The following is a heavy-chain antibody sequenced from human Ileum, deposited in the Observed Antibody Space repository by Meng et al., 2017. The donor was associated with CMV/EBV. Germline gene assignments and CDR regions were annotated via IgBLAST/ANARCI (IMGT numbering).Heavy chain of an antibody. D-gene: IGHD1-26*01. CDR1: GDPISSGSNS. CDR3: ARSRREDWFDP. Sequence: RLQASGPGLVKPAETLSLTCTASGDPISSGSNSWACVRQPPGKRLEWIGSMYFSGIADYNPSLKSRVTISVDTSKNQFSLKVYPVTAADTAIYYCARSRREDWFDPWGQGTLVTVSS. V-gene: IGHV4-39*07. J-gene: IGHJ5*02. CDR2: MYFSGIA.